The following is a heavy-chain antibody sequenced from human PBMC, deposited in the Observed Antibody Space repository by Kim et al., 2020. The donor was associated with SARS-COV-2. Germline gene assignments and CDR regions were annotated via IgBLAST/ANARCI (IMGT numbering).Heavy chain of an antibody. V-gene: IGHV4-31*03. J-gene: IGHJ5*02. CDR3: ARANLVVAATSWPIWFDP. CDR1: GGSISSGGYY. CDR2: IYYSGST. D-gene: IGHD2-15*01. Sequence: SETLSLTCTVSGGSISSGGYYWSWIRQHPGKGLEWIGYIYYSGSTYYNPSLKSRVTISVDTSKNQFSLKLSSVTAAYTAVYYCARANLVVAATSWPIWFDPWGQGTLVTVSS.